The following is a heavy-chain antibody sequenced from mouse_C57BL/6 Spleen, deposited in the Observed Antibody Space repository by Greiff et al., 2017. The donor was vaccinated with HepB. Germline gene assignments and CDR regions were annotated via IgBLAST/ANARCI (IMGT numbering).Heavy chain of an antibody. CDR2: ISGGGGNT. J-gene: IGHJ2*01. Sequence: EVHLVESGGGLVKPGGSLKLSCAASGFTFSSYTMPWVRQTPEKRLEWVATISGGGGNTYYPNSVKGRFTISRDSAKNTLYRQMSSLGSEDTALYYCARQWTARARGYFDYWGQGTTLTVSS. D-gene: IGHD3-2*01. V-gene: IGHV5-9*01. CDR3: ARQWTARARGYFDY. CDR1: GFTFSSYT.